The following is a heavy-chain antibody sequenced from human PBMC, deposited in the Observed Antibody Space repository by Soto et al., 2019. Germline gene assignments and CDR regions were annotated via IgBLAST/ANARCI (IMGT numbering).Heavy chain of an antibody. CDR3: ARDGWVGFDL. Sequence: GGSLRLSCVASGFTLGSYNMNWVRQAPGKGLEWVSTISRSTTYIYYADSVKGRFTISRDNARNSLYLHIDRLRPEDTGLYYCARDGWVGFDLWDQGPAITVSS. CDR1: GFTLGSYN. J-gene: IGHJ5*02. V-gene: IGHV3-21*01. CDR2: ISRSTTYI. D-gene: IGHD1-26*01.